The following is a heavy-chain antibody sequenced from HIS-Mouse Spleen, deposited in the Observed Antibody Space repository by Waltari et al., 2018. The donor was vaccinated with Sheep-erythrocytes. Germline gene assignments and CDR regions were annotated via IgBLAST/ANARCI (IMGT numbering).Heavy chain of an antibody. D-gene: IGHD1-26*01. CDR1: GFTFSSYW. CDR3: ARVASGATFDY. J-gene: IGHJ4*02. Sequence: EVQLVESGGGLVQPGGSLRLSCAASGFTFSSYWMSWVRQAPGKGLEWVANIKQEGSEKYYVDSVKGRLTISRDNAKTSLYLQMNSLRAEDTAVYYCARVASGATFDYWCQGTLVTVSS. V-gene: IGHV3-7*01. CDR2: IKQEGSEK.